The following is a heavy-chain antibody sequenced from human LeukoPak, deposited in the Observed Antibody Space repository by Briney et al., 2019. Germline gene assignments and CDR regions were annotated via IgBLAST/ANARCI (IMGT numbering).Heavy chain of an antibody. Sequence: GRSLRLSCAASGFTFSSYAMHWVRQAPGKGLEWVAVISYDGSNKYYADSVKGRFTISRDNSKNTLYLQMNSLRAEDTAVYYCARSYGGNSYYFDHWGQGTLVTVSS. CDR1: GFTFSSYA. J-gene: IGHJ4*02. CDR2: ISYDGSNK. D-gene: IGHD4-23*01. V-gene: IGHV3-30-3*01. CDR3: ARSYGGNSYYFDH.